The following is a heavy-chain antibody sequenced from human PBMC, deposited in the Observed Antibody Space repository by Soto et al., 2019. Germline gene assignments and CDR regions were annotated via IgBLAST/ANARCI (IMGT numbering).Heavy chain of an antibody. D-gene: IGHD3-10*01. J-gene: IGHJ5*02. CDR1: GVSISSGY. CDR2: ISHSGLR. Sequence: QVQLQESGPGLVKPSETLSLTCIVSGVSISSGYCTWIRQSPGKGLEWIGYISHSGLRHYRASLQSRITMSVETYKNQFSLNLTSVTAADTAIYYCATSNSTCPGCYSWGQGTLVTVSS. V-gene: IGHV4-59*01. CDR3: ATSNSTCPGCYS.